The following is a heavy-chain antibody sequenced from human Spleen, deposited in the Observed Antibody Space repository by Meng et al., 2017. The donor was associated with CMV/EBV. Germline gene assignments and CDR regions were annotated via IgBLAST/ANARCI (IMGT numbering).Heavy chain of an antibody. CDR3: ARDSDTAMVIGWFDP. J-gene: IGHJ5*02. V-gene: IGHV3-21*04. Sequence: GSLRLSCAASGFSLSSHSMNWVRQAPGKGLEWVSSISSSSSSIYYADSVKGRFTISRDNAKNPLYLDMNSLTAEDTAVYYCARDSDTAMVIGWFDPWGQGTLVTVSS. D-gene: IGHD5-18*01. CDR2: ISSSSSSI. CDR1: GFSLSSHS.